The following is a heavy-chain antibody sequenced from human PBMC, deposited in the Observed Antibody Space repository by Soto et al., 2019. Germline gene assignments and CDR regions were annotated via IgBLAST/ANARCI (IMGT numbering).Heavy chain of an antibody. CDR2: ISSSSSTI. J-gene: IGHJ3*02. CDR3: ARDHYYDSSGYYYAFDI. V-gene: IGHV3-48*01. CDR1: GFTFSSYS. Sequence: GGSLRLSCAASGFTFSSYSMNWVRQAPGKGLEWVSYISSSSSTIYYADSVKGRFTISRDNAKNSLYLQMNSLRAEDTAVYYCARDHYYDSSGYYYAFDIWGQGTMVTVSS. D-gene: IGHD3-22*01.